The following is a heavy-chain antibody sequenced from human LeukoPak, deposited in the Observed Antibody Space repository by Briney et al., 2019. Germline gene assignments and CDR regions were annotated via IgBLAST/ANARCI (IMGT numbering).Heavy chain of an antibody. Sequence: GGSLRLSCAAAGFSFSDAAIHWVRQAAGKGLEWVGRIRSRTSGYATAYGASVNGRCGTARDDLKNTAYLQMDSLTTEVTAIYYCHRHLIDSWGQGTLVTVSS. V-gene: IGHV3-73*01. CDR2: IRSRTSGYAT. J-gene: IGHJ4*02. CDR3: HRHLIDS. CDR1: GFSFSDAA.